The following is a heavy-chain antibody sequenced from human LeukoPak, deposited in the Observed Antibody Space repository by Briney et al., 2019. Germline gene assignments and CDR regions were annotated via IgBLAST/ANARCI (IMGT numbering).Heavy chain of an antibody. CDR3: ARRVVVPAAYFDY. V-gene: IGHV4-39*01. Sequence: PSETLSLTCTVSGGSISSSSYYWGWIRQPPGKGLEWIGSIYYSGSTYYNPTLKSRVTISVDTSKNQFSLKLSSVTAADTAVYYCARRVVVPAAYFDYWGQGTLVTVSS. D-gene: IGHD2-2*01. J-gene: IGHJ4*02. CDR2: IYYSGST. CDR1: GGSISSSSYY.